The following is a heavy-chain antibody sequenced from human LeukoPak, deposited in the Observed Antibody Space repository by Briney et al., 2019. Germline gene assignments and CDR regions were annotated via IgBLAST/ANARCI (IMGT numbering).Heavy chain of an antibody. D-gene: IGHD3-22*01. CDR1: GFTFSTYW. CDR3: ARIYDSGFIDY. J-gene: IGHJ4*02. CDR2: IKQDGSVK. Sequence: GGSLRLSCAASGFTFSTYWMTWVRQAPGEGLEWVANIKQDGSVKPYVDSVKGRFTISRDNAKNSLYLQMNSLRAEGTAVYHCARIYDSGFIDYWGQGTLVTVSS. V-gene: IGHV3-7*04.